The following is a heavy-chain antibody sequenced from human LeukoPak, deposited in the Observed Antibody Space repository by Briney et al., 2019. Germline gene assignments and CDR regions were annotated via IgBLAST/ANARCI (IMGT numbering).Heavy chain of an antibody. J-gene: IGHJ4*02. CDR1: GFTFSSYG. CDR2: ISYDGSNK. CDR3: ARVGALSSSWLLY. V-gene: IGHV3-30*03. Sequence: GGSLRLSCAASGFTFSSYGMHWVRQAPGKGLEWVAVISYDGSNKYYADSVKGRFTISRDNSKNTLYLQMNSLRAEDTAVYFCARVGALSSSWLLYWGQGTLVTVSS. D-gene: IGHD6-13*01.